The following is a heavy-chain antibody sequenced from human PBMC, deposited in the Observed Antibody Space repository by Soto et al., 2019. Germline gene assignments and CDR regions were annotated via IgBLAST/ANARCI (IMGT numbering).Heavy chain of an antibody. D-gene: IGHD4-17*01. Sequence: QVQLVQSGAEVKKPGSSVKVSCKASGGTFSSYAISWVRQAPGQGLEWMGGIIPIFGTANYAQKFQGRVTITADESTSTAYMELSSLRSEDTAVYYCARIDYGVNGGYYYGMDVWGQGTTVTVSS. J-gene: IGHJ6*02. CDR3: ARIDYGVNGGYYYGMDV. V-gene: IGHV1-69*01. CDR1: GGTFSSYA. CDR2: IIPIFGTA.